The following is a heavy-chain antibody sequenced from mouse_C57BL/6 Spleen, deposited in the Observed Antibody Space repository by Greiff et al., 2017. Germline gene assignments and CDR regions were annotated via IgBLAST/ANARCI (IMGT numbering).Heavy chain of an antibody. J-gene: IGHJ2*01. V-gene: IGHV7-3*01. Sequence: EVMLVESGGGLVQPGGSLSLSCAASGFTFTDYYMSWVRQPPGKALEWLGFIRNKANGYTTDYSASVKGRFTISRDNSQSILYLQMNALRAEDSATYYCARYLVYFDYWGQGTTLTVSS. CDR3: ARYLVYFDY. CDR2: IRNKANGYTT. CDR1: GFTFTDYY.